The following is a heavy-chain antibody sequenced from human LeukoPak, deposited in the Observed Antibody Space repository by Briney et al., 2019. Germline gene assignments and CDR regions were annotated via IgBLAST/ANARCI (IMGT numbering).Heavy chain of an antibody. CDR2: IYYSGGT. CDR1: GGSISSYY. CDR3: ARDFSSTWYYFDY. D-gene: IGHD6-13*01. V-gene: IGHV4-59*01. Sequence: SETLSLTCTVSGGSISSYYWSWIRQPPGKGLEWVGYIYYSGGTNYNPSLKSRLTISVDTSKNQFSLKLSSVTAADTAVYYCARDFSSTWYYFDYWGQGTLVTVSS. J-gene: IGHJ4*02.